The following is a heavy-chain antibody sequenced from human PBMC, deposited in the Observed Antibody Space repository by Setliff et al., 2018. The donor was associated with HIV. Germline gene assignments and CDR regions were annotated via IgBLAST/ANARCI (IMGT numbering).Heavy chain of an antibody. J-gene: IGHJ4*02. CDR2: IYYSGNA. V-gene: IGHV4-39*01. Sequence: SETLSLTCTVSGGSISSSNYYWGWIRQPPGKGPEWIGSIYYSGNAYYNPSLKSRVTISVDTSENQFSLKLSSVTAADTAVYYCAGFPLSSSWYFYWGQGTLVTVSS. CDR3: AGFPLSSSWYFY. D-gene: IGHD6-13*01. CDR1: GGSISSSNYY.